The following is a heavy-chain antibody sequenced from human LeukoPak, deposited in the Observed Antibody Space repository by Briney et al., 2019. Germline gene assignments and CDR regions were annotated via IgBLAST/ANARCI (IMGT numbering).Heavy chain of an antibody. CDR3: GTLLSNGPFDY. J-gene: IGHJ4*02. CDR1: GYTFTGYY. Sequence: GASVKVSCKDSGYTFTGYYMHWVRQAPGQGLEWMGWIYPNSGATKYAQKFQGRVTMTRDTSISTAYMELSGLRSDDTAVYYCGTLLSNGPFDYWGQGSLVTVSS. V-gene: IGHV1-2*02. CDR2: IYPNSGAT.